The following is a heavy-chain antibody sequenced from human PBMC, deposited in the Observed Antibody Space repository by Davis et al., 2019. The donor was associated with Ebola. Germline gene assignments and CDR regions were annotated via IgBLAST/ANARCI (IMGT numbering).Heavy chain of an antibody. CDR2: IWFDGSNK. D-gene: IGHD3-16*01. V-gene: IGHV3-30*02. CDR3: AKDLGDFDY. J-gene: IGHJ4*02. Sequence: GESLKISCAASGFTFSTYGMHWVRQAPGKGLEWVAFIWFDGSNKNYADSVKGRFTISRDNSKNTLYLQMNSLRAEDTAVYYCAKDLGDFDYWGQGTLVTVSS. CDR1: GFTFSTYG.